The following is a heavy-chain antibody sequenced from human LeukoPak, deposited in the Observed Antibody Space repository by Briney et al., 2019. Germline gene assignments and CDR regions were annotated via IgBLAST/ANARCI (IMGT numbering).Heavy chain of an antibody. CDR3: ARDQSVDNYDSIGYYNY. V-gene: IGHV1-2*02. J-gene: IGHJ4*02. CDR2: INPNSGGT. CDR1: GYMFTGYY. Sequence: ASVKVSCKASGYMFTGYYIHWVRQAPGQGLEWMGWINPNSGGTNSAQKFQGRVTMTRDTSISTAYMDLSRLRSDDTAVYYCARDQSVDNYDSIGYYNYWGQGTLVTVSS. D-gene: IGHD3-22*01.